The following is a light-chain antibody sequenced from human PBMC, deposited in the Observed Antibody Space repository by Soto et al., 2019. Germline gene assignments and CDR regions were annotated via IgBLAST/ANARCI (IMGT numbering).Light chain of an antibody. CDR2: GAS. Sequence: EIGLTQSPGTLSLSPGERATLSCRASQSVSGSCLAWYQQKPGQAPRLLTYGASSRATGIPDRFSGSGSGTDFTLTISRLEPEDFAVYYCQQYGSSPFTFGPGTKVDIK. J-gene: IGKJ3*01. V-gene: IGKV3-20*01. CDR1: QSVSGSC. CDR3: QQYGSSPFT.